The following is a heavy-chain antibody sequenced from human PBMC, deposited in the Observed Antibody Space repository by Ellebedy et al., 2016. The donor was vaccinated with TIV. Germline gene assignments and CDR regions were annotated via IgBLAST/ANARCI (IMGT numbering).Heavy chain of an antibody. CDR1: GFNFNDYA. D-gene: IGHD4-11*01. CDR3: AKAGQSLPYYYYGMDV. V-gene: IGHV3-23*01. Sequence: GESLKISCGASGFNFNDYAMAWVRQAPGRGLDWVATISPRGGYTYYTDSVKGRFTISRDNSENTLFLQLDSLRAEDTAVYYCAKAGQSLPYYYYGMDVWGQGTTVTVSS. J-gene: IGHJ6*02. CDR2: ISPRGGYT.